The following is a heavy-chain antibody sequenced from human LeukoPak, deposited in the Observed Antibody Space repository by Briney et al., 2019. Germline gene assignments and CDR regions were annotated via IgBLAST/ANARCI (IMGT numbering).Heavy chain of an antibody. CDR1: GFTFSSYE. V-gene: IGHV3-48*03. CDR3: ARSRRDNYYYYYGMDV. J-gene: IGHJ6*02. D-gene: IGHD5-24*01. CDR2: ISSSDTTI. Sequence: GGSLRLSCAASGFTFSSYEMTWVRQAPGKGLERGSNISSSDTTIHYADSVKGRFTISRDNARNSLYLQMNSLRAEDTAVYYCARSRRDNYYYYYGMDVWGQGTTVTVSS.